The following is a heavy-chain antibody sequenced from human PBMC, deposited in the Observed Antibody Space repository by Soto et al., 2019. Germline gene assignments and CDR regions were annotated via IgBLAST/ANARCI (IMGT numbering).Heavy chain of an antibody. CDR1: GGSVSSGSYY. CDR2: IYYTGST. Sequence: QVQLQESGPGLVKPSETLSLTCTVSGGSVSSGSYYWSWIRQPPGKGLECIGYIYYTGSTNYNPSLNSRVTISVDTSKNQFSLKLSSVTAADTAVYYCARDSYGAGALGGTYNWFDPWGQGTLVTVSS. CDR3: ARDSYGAGALGGTYNWFDP. D-gene: IGHD3-16*01. J-gene: IGHJ5*02. V-gene: IGHV4-61*01.